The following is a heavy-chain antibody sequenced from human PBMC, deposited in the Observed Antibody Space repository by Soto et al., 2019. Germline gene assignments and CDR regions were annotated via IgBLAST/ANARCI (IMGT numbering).Heavy chain of an antibody. Sequence: PSETLSLTCTVSGGSIISFGFYWTLIRQSPGKGLEWIGNIYYSGSTSYNPSLKSRVAISVDTSANQVSLKLNSVTAADTAVYYCATEQLQEHFAYWGQGTHVTVAS. CDR1: GGSIISFGFY. CDR3: ATEQLQEHFAY. J-gene: IGHJ4*02. V-gene: IGHV4-30-4*01. CDR2: IYYSGST. D-gene: IGHD6-6*01.